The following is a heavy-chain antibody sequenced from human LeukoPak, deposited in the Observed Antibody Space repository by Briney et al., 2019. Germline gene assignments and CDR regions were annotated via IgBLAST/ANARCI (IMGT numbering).Heavy chain of an antibody. CDR2: ISPSGDRT. D-gene: IGHD3-22*01. V-gene: IGHV3-23*01. CDR3: AIMHGYYDGSGFWVQ. J-gene: IGHJ4*02. CDR1: GFTLSSYA. Sequence: PGGSLRLSCAPSGFTLSSYAMSWVRQAPGKGLEWASFISPSGDRTSNADSVEGRFTISRDNTRNTLYLQMNSLRDEDTGVYYCAIMHGYYDGSGFWVQWGQGTLVTVSS.